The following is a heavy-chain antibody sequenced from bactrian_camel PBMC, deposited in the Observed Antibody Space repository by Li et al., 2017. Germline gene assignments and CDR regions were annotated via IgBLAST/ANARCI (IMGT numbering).Heavy chain of an antibody. Sequence: VESGGDSVQPGGSLRLTCVVSGHSRGSNCVGWYRLPPGRAPAEREGIAAIRRDGGETWYAASVEGRFTISRDSAKNTVFLQMTSLKPEDSAMYYCAADQWAFGLGNAYRYWGQGTQVTVS. V-gene: IGHV3S32*01. CDR3: AADQWAFGLGNAYRY. CDR2: IRRDGGET. CDR1: GHSRGSNC. D-gene: IGHD2*01. J-gene: IGHJ4*01.